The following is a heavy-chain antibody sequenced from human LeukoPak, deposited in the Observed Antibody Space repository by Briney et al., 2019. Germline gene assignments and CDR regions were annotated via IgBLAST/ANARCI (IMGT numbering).Heavy chain of an antibody. CDR3: ARGYDSSTYYSWFDP. CDR2: IYYSGST. Sequence: PSETLSLTCTVSGDSISSYYWNWIRQPPGKGLEGIGYIYYSGSTNYNPSLKSRVTISVGTSRNQFSLKLSSVTAADTAVYYCARGYDSSTYYSWFDPWGQGTLVTVSS. J-gene: IGHJ5*02. D-gene: IGHD3-22*01. V-gene: IGHV4-59*01. CDR1: GDSISSYY.